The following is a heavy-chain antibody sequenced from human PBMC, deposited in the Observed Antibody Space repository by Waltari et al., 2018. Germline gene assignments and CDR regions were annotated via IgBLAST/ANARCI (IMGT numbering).Heavy chain of an antibody. CDR2: MYYRGSS. CDR3: ARAFGSGSYAWFDS. J-gene: IGHJ5*01. D-gene: IGHD3-10*01. Sequence: QLQLQESGPGLVKPSETLSLTCSVSGDSVTRGSYYWGCIRQPPRKGLEWIGIMYYRGSSYSNPSLKSRVTISVDTSKNQFSLKLSSVAAADTAVYYCARAFGSGSYAWFDSWGQGTLVTVSS. CDR1: GDSVTRGSYY. V-gene: IGHV4-39*01.